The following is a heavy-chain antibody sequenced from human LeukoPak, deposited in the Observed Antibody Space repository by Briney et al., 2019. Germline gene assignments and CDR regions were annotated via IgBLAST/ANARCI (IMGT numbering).Heavy chain of an antibody. D-gene: IGHD1-26*01. V-gene: IGHV5-51*01. CDR2: IYPGSSDT. CDR3: ARRPTTNFDF. J-gene: IGHJ4*02. Sequence: GESLKISCKGSGYTFTSYWIGWVRQMSGRDLELMGIIYPGSSDTIYSPSFQGQDTISADKSISTAYLQWSSLKASDTAIYYCARRPTTNFDFWGQGTLVTVSS. CDR1: GYTFTSYW.